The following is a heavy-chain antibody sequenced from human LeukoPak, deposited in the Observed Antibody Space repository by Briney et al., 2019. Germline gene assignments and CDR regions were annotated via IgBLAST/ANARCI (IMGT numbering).Heavy chain of an antibody. CDR3: ARGHYDSSGYRYFDY. D-gene: IGHD3-22*01. V-gene: IGHV4-59*01. CDR1: DGSTSSYY. CDR2: IYYSGST. Sequence: SETLSLTCTVSDGSTSSYYWSWIRQPPGKGLEWIGYIYYSGSTNYNPSLKSRVTISVDTSKNQFSLKLSSVTAADTAVYYCARGHYDSSGYRYFDYWGQGTLVTVSS. J-gene: IGHJ4*02.